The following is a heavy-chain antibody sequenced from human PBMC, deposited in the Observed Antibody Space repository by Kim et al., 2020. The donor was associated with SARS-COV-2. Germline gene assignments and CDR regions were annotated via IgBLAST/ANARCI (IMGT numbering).Heavy chain of an antibody. J-gene: IGHJ5*02. CDR2: ST. V-gene: IGHV4-59*08. D-gene: IGHD6-6*01. Sequence: STNYNPTLKSRVTISVDTSKNQCSLKLSSVTAADTAVYYCARLQLVWFDPWGQGTLVTVSS. CDR3: ARLQLVWFDP.